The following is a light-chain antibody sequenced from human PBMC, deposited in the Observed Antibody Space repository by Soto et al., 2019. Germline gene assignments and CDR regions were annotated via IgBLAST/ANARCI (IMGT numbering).Light chain of an antibody. Sequence: DIVMTQSPESLAVSLGERATLNCESSQSVLFTSNNKNYLAWYQQKPGQAPRLLIYGASTRATGIPARFSGSGSGTEFTLTISSLQSEDFAVYYCQQYNTWPPITFGQGTRLEI. J-gene: IGKJ5*01. CDR1: QSVLFTSNNKNY. CDR2: GAS. V-gene: IGKV4-1*01. CDR3: QQYNTWPPIT.